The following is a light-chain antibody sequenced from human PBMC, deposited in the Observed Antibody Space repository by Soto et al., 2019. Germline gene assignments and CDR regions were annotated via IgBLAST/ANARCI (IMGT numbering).Light chain of an antibody. CDR3: QVWDSTSDHVV. CDR1: NIGSKN. J-gene: IGLJ2*01. CDR2: DDR. Sequence: SYVLTQPPSVSEAPGQTARITCEGNNIGSKNVHWYQQKTGQAPALVVYDDRGRPSGVPERLSGSNSGNTATLTISRVEAGDEADYYCQVWDSTSDHVVFGGGTKVTVL. V-gene: IGLV3-21*02.